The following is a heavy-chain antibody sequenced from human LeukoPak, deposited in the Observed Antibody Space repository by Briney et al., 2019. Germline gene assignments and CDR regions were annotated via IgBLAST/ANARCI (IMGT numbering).Heavy chain of an antibody. CDR1: GGSISSYY. Sequence: SETLSPTCTVSGGSISSYYWSWIRQPPGKGLEWIGYIYNSGSTNYNPSLKSRVTISVDTSKNQFSLKLNSVTAADSAVCYCAKYGYSSGWYFDYWGQGTLVTVSS. V-gene: IGHV4-59*01. D-gene: IGHD6-19*01. J-gene: IGHJ4*02. CDR3: AKYGYSSGWYFDY. CDR2: IYNSGST.